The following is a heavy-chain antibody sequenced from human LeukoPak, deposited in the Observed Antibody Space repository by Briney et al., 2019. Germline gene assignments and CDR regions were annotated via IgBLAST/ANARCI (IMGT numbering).Heavy chain of an antibody. J-gene: IGHJ4*02. D-gene: IGHD3-22*01. V-gene: IGHV1-46*01. CDR3: ARGGFNYYDSSGYTFDY. CDR2: INPSGGST. CDR1: GYTFTRYY. Sequence: ASVKVYCKASGYTFTRYYMHWVRQAPGQGLEWMGIINPSGGSTSYAQKFQGRVTMTRDTSTSTVYMELSSLRSEDTAVYYCARGGFNYYDSSGYTFDYWGQGTLVTVSS.